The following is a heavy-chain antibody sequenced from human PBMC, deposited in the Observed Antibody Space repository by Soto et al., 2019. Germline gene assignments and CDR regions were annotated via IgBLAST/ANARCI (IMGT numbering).Heavy chain of an antibody. Sequence: SVKVSCKASGGTFSSYAISWVRQAPGQGLEWMGGIIPIFGTANYAQKFQGRVTMTRDMSITTVYMELNNLSPDDTAVYYCGRGRSGQIVVFYWGQGTPVTVSS. CDR3: GRGRSGQIVVFY. V-gene: IGHV1-69*05. CDR1: GGTFSSYA. D-gene: IGHD5-12*01. J-gene: IGHJ4*02. CDR2: IIPIFGTA.